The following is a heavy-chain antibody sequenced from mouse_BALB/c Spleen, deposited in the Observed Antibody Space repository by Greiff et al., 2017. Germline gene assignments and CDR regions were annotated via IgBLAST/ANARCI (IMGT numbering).Heavy chain of an antibody. CDR3: ARRAYYRYDDAMDY. CDR1: GFTFSSFG. Sequence: EVQLVESGGGLVQPGGSRKLSCAASGFTFSSFGMHWVRQAPEKGLEWVAYISSGSSTIYYADTVKGRFTISRDNPKNTLFLQMTSLRSEDTAMYYCARRAYYRYDDAMDYWGQGTSVTVSS. CDR2: ISSGSSTI. J-gene: IGHJ4*01. D-gene: IGHD2-14*01. V-gene: IGHV5-17*02.